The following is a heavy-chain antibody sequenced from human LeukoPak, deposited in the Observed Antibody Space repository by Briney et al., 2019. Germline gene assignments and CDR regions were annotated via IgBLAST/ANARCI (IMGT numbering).Heavy chain of an antibody. CDR3: ATALDYYDSSGIDY. CDR2: FFPIFATP. V-gene: IGHV1-69*01. D-gene: IGHD3-22*01. Sequence: WVRXAPXXXXEXMGAFFPIFATPNYAQKSQGRVTITADYSTTTAYVELSSLRSEDTAVYYCATALDYYDSSGIDYWGQGTLVTVSS. J-gene: IGHJ4*02.